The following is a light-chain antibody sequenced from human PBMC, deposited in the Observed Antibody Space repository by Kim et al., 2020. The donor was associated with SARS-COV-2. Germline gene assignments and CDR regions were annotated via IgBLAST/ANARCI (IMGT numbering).Light chain of an antibody. CDR2: KAS. J-gene: IGKJ1*01. V-gene: IGKV1-5*03. CDR1: QSISSW. Sequence: SVGDRVTITCRASQSISSWLAWYQQKPGKAPKLLIYKASSLESWVPSRFSGSGSGTEFTLTISSLQPDDFATYYCQQYNSYSPETFGQGTKVDIK. CDR3: QQYNSYSPET.